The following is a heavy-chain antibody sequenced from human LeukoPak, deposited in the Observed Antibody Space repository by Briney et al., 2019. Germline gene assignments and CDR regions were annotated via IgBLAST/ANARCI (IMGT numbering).Heavy chain of an antibody. CDR3: ARDLGEYSSSSGFDY. CDR1: GFTFSSYS. Sequence: PGGSLRLSCAASGFTFSSYSMNWVRQAPGKGLEWVSSISSSSYIYYADSVKGRFTISRDNAKNSLYLQMNSLRAEDTAVYYCARDLGEYSSSSGFDYWGQGTLVTVSS. J-gene: IGHJ4*02. CDR2: ISSSSYI. D-gene: IGHD6-6*01. V-gene: IGHV3-21*01.